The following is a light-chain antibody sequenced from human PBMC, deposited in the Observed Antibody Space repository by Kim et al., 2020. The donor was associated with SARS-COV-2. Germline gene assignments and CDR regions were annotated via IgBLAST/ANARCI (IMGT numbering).Light chain of an antibody. CDR2: KDS. CDR1: VLAKKY. J-gene: IGLJ3*02. Sequence: DSPGETARITCSGDVLAKKYARWFQQKQGQAPVLVIYKDSERPSGIPERFSGSSSGTTVTLTISGAQVEDEADYYCYSAADNAWVFGGGTQLTVL. CDR3: YSAADNAWV. V-gene: IGLV3-27*01.